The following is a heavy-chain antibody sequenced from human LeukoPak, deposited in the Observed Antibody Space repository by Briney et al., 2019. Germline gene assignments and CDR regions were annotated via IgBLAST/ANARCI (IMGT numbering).Heavy chain of an antibody. CDR2: INHSGST. J-gene: IGHJ5*02. Sequence: PSETLSLTCAVSGGSISSGGYSWSWIRQPPGKGLEWIGEINHSGSTNYNPSLKSRVTISVDTSKNQFSLKLSSVTAADTAVYYCAVRGPNIVVVPAANWFDPWGQGTLVTVSS. CDR3: AVRGPNIVVVPAANWFDP. V-gene: IGHV4-30-2*01. CDR1: GGSISSGGYS. D-gene: IGHD2-2*01.